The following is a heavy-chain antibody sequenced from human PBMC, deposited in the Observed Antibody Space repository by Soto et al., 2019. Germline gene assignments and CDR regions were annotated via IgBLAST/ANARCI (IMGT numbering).Heavy chain of an antibody. CDR3: ARELDCGGDCYSFFYYYYYGMDV. D-gene: IGHD2-21*02. CDR1: GYTFTSYY. J-gene: IGHJ6*02. Sequence: ASVKVSCKASGYTFTSYYMHWVRQAPGQGPERMGIINPSGGSTSYAQKFQGRVTMTRDTSTSTVYMELSSLRSEDTAVYYCARELDCGGDCYSFFYYYYYGMDVWGQGTTVTVSS. V-gene: IGHV1-46*01. CDR2: INPSGGST.